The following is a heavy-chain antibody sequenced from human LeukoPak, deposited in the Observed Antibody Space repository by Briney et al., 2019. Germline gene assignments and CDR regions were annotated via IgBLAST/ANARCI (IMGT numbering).Heavy chain of an antibody. D-gene: IGHD2-2*01. J-gene: IGHJ4*02. CDR3: ARGGGYCSSTSCNNDY. V-gene: IGHV4-34*01. Sequence: SETLSLTCTVSGGSISSYYWSWIRQPPGKGLEWIGEINHSGSTNYNPSLKSRVTISVDTSKSQFSLKLSSVTAADTAVYYCARGGGYCSSTSCNNDYWGQGTLVTVSS. CDR2: INHSGST. CDR1: GGSISSYY.